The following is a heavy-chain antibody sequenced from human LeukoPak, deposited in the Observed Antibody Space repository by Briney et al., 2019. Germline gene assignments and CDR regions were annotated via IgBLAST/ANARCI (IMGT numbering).Heavy chain of an antibody. D-gene: IGHD3-16*01. V-gene: IGHV3-33*01. CDR1: GFTFSSYG. CDR2: IWYDGSNK. CDR3: ARDPVSTGLQINSDY. J-gene: IGHJ4*02. Sequence: GGSLRLSCAASGFTFSSYGMHWVRQAPGKGLEWVAVIWYDGSNKYYADSVKGRFTISGDNSKNTLYLQMNSLRAEDTAVYYCARDPVSTGLQINSDYWGQGTLVTVSS.